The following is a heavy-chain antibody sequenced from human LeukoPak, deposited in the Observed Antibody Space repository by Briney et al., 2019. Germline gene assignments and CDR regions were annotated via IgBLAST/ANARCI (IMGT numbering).Heavy chain of an antibody. CDR3: ARLARVVTLIDY. Sequence: SETLSLTCTVSGGSISSGGYYWSWIRQHPGKGLEWIGYIYYSGSTYYNPSLKSRVTISVDTSKNQFSLKLSSVTAADTAVYYCARLARVVTLIDYWGQGTLVTVSS. CDR1: GGSISSGGYY. V-gene: IGHV4-31*03. CDR2: IYYSGST. J-gene: IGHJ4*02. D-gene: IGHD2-21*02.